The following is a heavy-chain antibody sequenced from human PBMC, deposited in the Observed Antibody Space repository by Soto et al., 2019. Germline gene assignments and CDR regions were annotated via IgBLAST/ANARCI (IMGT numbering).Heavy chain of an antibody. CDR1: GFTFSSYG. D-gene: IGHD6-19*01. CDR3: ARSGFRSYSSGWYLSY. Sequence: SCAASGFTFSSYGMHWVRQAPGKGLEWVAVIWYDGSNKYYADSVKGRFTISRDNSKNTLYLQMNSLRAEDTAVYYCARSGFRSYSSGWYLSYWGQGTLVTVSS. J-gene: IGHJ4*02. V-gene: IGHV3-33*01. CDR2: IWYDGSNK.